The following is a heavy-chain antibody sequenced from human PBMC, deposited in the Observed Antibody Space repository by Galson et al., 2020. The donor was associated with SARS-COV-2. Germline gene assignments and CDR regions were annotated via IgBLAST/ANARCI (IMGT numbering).Heavy chain of an antibody. CDR3: ARDLGLTVNWFDP. CDR1: GGSVSSGSYY. CDR2: IYYSGST. V-gene: IGHV4-61*01. Sequence: SETLSLTCTVSGGSVSSGSYYWSWIRQPPGKGLEWIGYIYYSGSTNYNPSIKSRVTISVDTSKNQFSLKLSSVTAADTAVYYCARDLGLTVNWFDPWGQGTLVTVSS. J-gene: IGHJ5*02. D-gene: IGHD4-17*01.